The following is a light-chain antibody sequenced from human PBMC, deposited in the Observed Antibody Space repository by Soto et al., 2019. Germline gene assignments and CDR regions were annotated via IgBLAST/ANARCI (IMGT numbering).Light chain of an antibody. CDR1: SRDVGGYNY. Sequence: QSALTQPASVSGSPGQSITISCTGTSRDVGGYNYVSWYQQHPGKAPKLLIYDVTDRPSGVSNRFSGSKSGNTASLTISGLQAEDEADYYCSSYSSDTTPVIFGGGTKLTVL. CDR3: SSYSSDTTPVI. J-gene: IGLJ2*01. CDR2: DVT. V-gene: IGLV2-14*03.